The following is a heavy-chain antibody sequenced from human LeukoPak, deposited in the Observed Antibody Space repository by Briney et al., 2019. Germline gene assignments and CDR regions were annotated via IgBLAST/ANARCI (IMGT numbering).Heavy chain of an antibody. CDR2: IYYSGST. CDR3: ARQYYDILTGYYTDYYFDY. Sequence: PSETLSLTCTVSGGSISSSSYYWGWIRPPPGKGREWIGSIYYSGSTYYNPSLKSRVTISVDTSKNQFSLKLSSVTAADTAVYYCARQYYDILTGYYTDYYFDYWGQGTLVTVSS. J-gene: IGHJ4*02. CDR1: GGSISSSSYY. V-gene: IGHV4-39*01. D-gene: IGHD3-9*01.